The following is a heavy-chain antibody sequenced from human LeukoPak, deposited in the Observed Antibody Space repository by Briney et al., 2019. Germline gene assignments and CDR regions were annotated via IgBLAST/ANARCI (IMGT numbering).Heavy chain of an antibody. CDR1: GGSFSGYY. J-gene: IGHJ5*02. D-gene: IGHD3-9*01. V-gene: IGHV4-34*01. CDR3: ARGLTKTNGTDILTNYNWFDP. CDR2: INHSGST. Sequence: SETLSLTCAVYGGSFSGYYWSWIRQPPGKGLEWIGEINHSGSTNYNPSLKSRVTISVDTSKNQFSLKLSSVTAADTAVYYCARGLTKTNGTDILTNYNWFDPWGQGTLVTVSS.